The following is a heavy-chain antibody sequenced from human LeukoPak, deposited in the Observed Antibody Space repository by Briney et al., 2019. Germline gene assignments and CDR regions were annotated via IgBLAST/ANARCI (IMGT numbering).Heavy chain of an antibody. Sequence: AASVKVSCKASGYTFTGYYMHWVRQAPGQGLEWMGWINPNSGGTNYAQKFQGRVTMTRDMSISTAYMELSRLRSDDTAVYYCARVQAGTTADYWGQGTLVTVSS. CDR1: GYTFTGYY. V-gene: IGHV1-2*02. D-gene: IGHD1-1*01. CDR2: INPNSGGT. CDR3: ARVQAGTTADY. J-gene: IGHJ4*02.